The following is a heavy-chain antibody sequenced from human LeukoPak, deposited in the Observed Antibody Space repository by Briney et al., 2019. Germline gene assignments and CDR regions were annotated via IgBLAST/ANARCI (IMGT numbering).Heavy chain of an antibody. CDR3: ATEWLGTS. Sequence: PGGSLRLSCAASGFTFSSYGMHWVRQAPGKGLEWVSSINDSGGSTYNADSVKGRFTISRDNSKNTLYLQMNSLRAEDTAVYYCATEWLGTSWGQGTLVTVSS. J-gene: IGHJ4*02. V-gene: IGHV3-23*01. CDR2: INDSGGST. D-gene: IGHD3-22*01. CDR1: GFTFSSYG.